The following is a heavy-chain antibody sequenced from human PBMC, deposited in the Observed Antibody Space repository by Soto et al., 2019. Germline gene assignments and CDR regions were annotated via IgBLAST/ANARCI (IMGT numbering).Heavy chain of an antibody. V-gene: IGHV4-38-2*01. J-gene: IGHJ2*01. CDR1: GYSISSGYY. CDR2: IYHSGST. CDR3: ARNLEYSSSSAYWYFDL. Sequence: SETLSLTCAVSGYSISSGYYWGWIRQPPGKGLEWIGSIYHSGSTYYNPSLKSRVTISVDTSKNQFSLKLSSVTAADTAVYYCARNLEYSSSSAYWYFDLWGRGTLVTVSS. D-gene: IGHD6-6*01.